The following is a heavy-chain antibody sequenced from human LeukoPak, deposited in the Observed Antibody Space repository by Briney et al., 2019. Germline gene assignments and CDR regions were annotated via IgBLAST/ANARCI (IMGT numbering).Heavy chain of an antibody. J-gene: IGHJ4*02. CDR3: AKASWVSNVDAVL. CDR1: GFIFSNYA. V-gene: IGHV3-23*01. D-gene: IGHD1-1*01. CDR2: LRGDGDT. Sequence: GGSLRLSCAASGFIFSNYAMSWVHQAPARGLEWVSSLRGDGDTFYADSVKGRFTLSRDHSRNTVYLQLNNLRVEDTAIYYCAKASWVSNVDAVLWGQGTLVTVSS.